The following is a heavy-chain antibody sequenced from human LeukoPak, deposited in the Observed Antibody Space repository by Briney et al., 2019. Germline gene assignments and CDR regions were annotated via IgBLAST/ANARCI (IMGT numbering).Heavy chain of an antibody. CDR3: ARGLMSGYDSGWFDP. V-gene: IGHV3-20*01. CDR1: GFTFDDYG. D-gene: IGHD5-12*01. J-gene: IGHJ5*02. Sequence: GGSLRLSCAASGFTFDDYGMSWVRQAPGKGLEWVSSINWNGGSTGYADSVKGRFTISRDNAKNSLCLQMNSLRAEDTALYHCARGLMSGYDSGWFDPWGQGTLVTVSS. CDR2: INWNGGST.